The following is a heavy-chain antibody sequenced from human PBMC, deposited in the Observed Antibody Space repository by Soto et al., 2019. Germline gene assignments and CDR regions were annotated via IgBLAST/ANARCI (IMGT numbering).Heavy chain of an antibody. J-gene: IGHJ3*02. D-gene: IGHD6-19*01. V-gene: IGHV4-34*01. CDR3: ARGKVTSSGWYGDAFDI. Sequence: SETLSLTCAGYGGSFSGYYWSWIRQPPGKGLEWIGEINHSGSTNYNPSLNSRVTISVDTSKNQFSLKLSSVTAADTAVYYCARGKVTSSGWYGDAFDIWGQGTMVTVSS. CDR1: GGSFSGYY. CDR2: INHSGST.